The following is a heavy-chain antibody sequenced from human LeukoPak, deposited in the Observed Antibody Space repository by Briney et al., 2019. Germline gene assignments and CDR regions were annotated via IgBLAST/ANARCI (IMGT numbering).Heavy chain of an antibody. CDR1: GFSFSNYG. D-gene: IGHD3-10*01. CDR3: AKALGQWFEEGYYGMDV. J-gene: IGHJ6*02. Sequence: GGSLRLSCAASGFSFSNYGMHWVRQAPGKGLEWVTIISDDGRNTCSGDSVKGRFTISRDNSKNALYLQMNSLKREDTAVYYCAKALGQWFEEGYYGMDVWGQGTTVTVSS. V-gene: IGHV3-30*18. CDR2: ISDDGRNT.